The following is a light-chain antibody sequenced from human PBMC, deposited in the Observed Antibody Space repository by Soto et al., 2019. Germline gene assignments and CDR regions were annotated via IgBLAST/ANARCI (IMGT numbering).Light chain of an antibody. CDR2: EDS. J-gene: IGLJ1*01. Sequence: ALTQPASVSGSPGQSITISCTGTNNDVGTSNLVSWYQQHPGKAPKLIIYEDSKRPSGVSYRFSGSKSGDTASLTISGLQAEDEADYFCCSYAFTYVFGTGTKLTVL. CDR3: CSYAFTYV. V-gene: IGLV2-23*01. CDR1: NNDVGTSNL.